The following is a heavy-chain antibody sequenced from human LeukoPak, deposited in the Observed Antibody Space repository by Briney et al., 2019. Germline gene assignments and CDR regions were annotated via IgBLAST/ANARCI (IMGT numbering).Heavy chain of an antibody. Sequence: SETLSLTCTVSGGSISSYYWSWIRQTPGKGLEWIGYIYDSGSTKYNPSLKTRVSISADTSKNQFSLKLSSVTAADTAVYYCARLPMITFGGIIAHFDYWGQGTLVTVSS. D-gene: IGHD3-16*02. J-gene: IGHJ4*02. CDR1: GGSISSYY. CDR3: ARLPMITFGGIIAHFDY. CDR2: IYDSGST. V-gene: IGHV4-59*01.